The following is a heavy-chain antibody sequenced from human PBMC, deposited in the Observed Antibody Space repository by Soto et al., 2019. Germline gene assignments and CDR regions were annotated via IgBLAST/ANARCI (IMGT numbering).Heavy chain of an antibody. D-gene: IGHD6-13*01. Sequence: SETLSLTCTVSGDSISRGFYYWSWIRQHPGKGLEWIGNIYHTGSTYYNPSLKSRVTISVDTSKNQFSLKLSSVTAADTAVYYCARDRGSSSWYERGYFDYWGQG. CDR1: GDSISRGFYY. J-gene: IGHJ4*02. CDR3: ARDRGSSSWYERGYFDY. V-gene: IGHV4-30-4*01. CDR2: IYHTGST.